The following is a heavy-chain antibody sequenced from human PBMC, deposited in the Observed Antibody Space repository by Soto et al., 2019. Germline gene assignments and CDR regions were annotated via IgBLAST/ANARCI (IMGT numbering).Heavy chain of an antibody. CDR3: ARVGGRYDFWSGYYTRNWFDH. D-gene: IGHD3-3*01. CDR2: MNPNSGNT. Sequence: ASVKVSCKASGYTFTSYDINWVLQATGQGLEWLGWMNPNSGNTGYAQKFQGRVTMTRNTSISTDYMELSSLRSEDTAVYYCARVGGRYDFWSGYYTRNWFDHWGRGTLVTVSS. CDR1: GYTFTSYD. J-gene: IGHJ5*02. V-gene: IGHV1-8*01.